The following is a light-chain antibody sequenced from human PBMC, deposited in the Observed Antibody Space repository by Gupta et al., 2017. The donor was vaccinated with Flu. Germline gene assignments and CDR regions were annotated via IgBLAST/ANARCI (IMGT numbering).Light chain of an antibody. CDR3: QQRSNWPT. CDR2: DAS. V-gene: IGKV3-11*01. J-gene: IGKJ1*01. CDR1: KSVSNS. Sequence: EIVLTQSPVTLSMSPGERATLSCRASKSVSNSLAWYQQKPGQAPRLLIYDASNRATGISARFSGSGYGTDFTLTISSLEPDDFAVYYCQQRSNWPTFGQGTKVEMK.